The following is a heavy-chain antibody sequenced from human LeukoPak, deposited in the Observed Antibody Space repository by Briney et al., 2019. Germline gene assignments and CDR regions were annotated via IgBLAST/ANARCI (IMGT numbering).Heavy chain of an antibody. CDR3: AREGYCSSTSCYGFDI. V-gene: IGHV3-21*01. J-gene: IGHJ3*02. D-gene: IGHD2-2*01. Sequence: GGSLRPSRAASGLTLSSYSMNWVGHAPGKGLEWVASISSSSSYIYYAASVKGRFTISRDNAKNSLYLQMNSLRAEDTAVYYCAREGYCSSTSCYGFDIWGQGTMVTVSS. CDR1: GLTLSSYS. CDR2: ISSSSSYI.